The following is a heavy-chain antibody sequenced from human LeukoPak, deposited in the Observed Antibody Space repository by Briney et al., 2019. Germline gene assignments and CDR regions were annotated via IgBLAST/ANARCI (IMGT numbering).Heavy chain of an antibody. CDR1: GGSISSSSYY. V-gene: IGHV4-39*01. CDR3: ARGRDGYNFLNRGEYYYFDY. D-gene: IGHD5-24*01. J-gene: IGHJ4*02. Sequence: PSETLSLTYTVSGGSISSSSYYWGWIRQPPGKGLEWIGSLYYSGSTYYNPSLKSQVTISVDTSKNQFSLKLSSVTAADTAVYYCARGRDGYNFLNRGEYYYFDYWGQGTLVTVSS. CDR2: LYYSGST.